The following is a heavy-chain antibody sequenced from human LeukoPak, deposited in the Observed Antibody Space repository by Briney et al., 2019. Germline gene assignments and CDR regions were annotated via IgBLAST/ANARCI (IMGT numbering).Heavy chain of an antibody. J-gene: IGHJ3*02. V-gene: IGHV5-10-1*01. CDR3: ARHLARKYDTLTGYHDAFDI. CDR2: IDPSDSYT. CDR1: GYSFTSYW. Sequence: GESLKISCKGSGYSFTSYWISWVRQMPGKGLEWMGRIDPSDSYTNYSPSFQGHVTISADKSISTAYLQWSSLKASDTAMYYCARHLARKYDTLTGYHDAFDIWGQGTMVTVSS. D-gene: IGHD3-9*01.